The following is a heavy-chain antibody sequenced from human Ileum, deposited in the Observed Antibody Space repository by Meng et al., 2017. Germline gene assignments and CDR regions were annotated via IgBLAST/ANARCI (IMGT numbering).Heavy chain of an antibody. D-gene: IGHD3-22*01. CDR1: GASISSHS. CDR3: ARLLDSSDWGWFDP. CDR2: IYYRGGA. Sequence: QVQLQESGPGLGKPSETLALTCSVSGASISSHSWTWIRQPPGKGLEYIGYIYYRGGASYNPSLRSRVTMSVDTSKNQFSLNLSSVTAADTAVYYCARLLDSSDWGWFDPWGQGTLVTVSS. J-gene: IGHJ5*02. V-gene: IGHV4-59*08.